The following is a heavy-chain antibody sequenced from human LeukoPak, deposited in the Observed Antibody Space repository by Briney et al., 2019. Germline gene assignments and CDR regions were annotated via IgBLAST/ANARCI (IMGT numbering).Heavy chain of an antibody. J-gene: IGHJ5*02. CDR2: INPNDVAI. CDR3: VKPSRGPYYWFDL. D-gene: IGHD1-1*01. V-gene: IGHV1-2*02. CDR1: GYTFIGSY. Sequence: ASVKVSCKASGYTFIGSYMHWVRQGPGQAVEWMGWINPNDVAISYARKFQGRVTLTREESRNTAYIEINRLTSDDTAVYYCVKPSRGPYYWFDLWGQGTLVTV.